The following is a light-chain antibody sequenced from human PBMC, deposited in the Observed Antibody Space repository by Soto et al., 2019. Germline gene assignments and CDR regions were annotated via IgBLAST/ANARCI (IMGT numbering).Light chain of an antibody. V-gene: IGKV3-15*01. CDR1: QSVSSS. CDR2: HAS. CDR3: QQDYNLPWT. Sequence: EIVMTQSPATMSVSPGERATLSCRASQSVSSSLAWYQQKPGQAPRLLIYHASTGATSIPARFSGSGSGTDFTLTISSLQPEDFAVYYCQQDYNLPWTFGQGTKVDIK. J-gene: IGKJ1*01.